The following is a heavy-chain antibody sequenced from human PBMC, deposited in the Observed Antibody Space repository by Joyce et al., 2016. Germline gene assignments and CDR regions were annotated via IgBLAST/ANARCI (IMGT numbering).Heavy chain of an antibody. CDR2: IKSKTSGETT. CDR3: AADVAEVGFGELDH. Sequence: EVQVAEYGGGLVKPGGSLRLSCAASGFTFNVAWVTWVRQAQGKGLEWVGRIKSKTSGETTEYAAPVKGRFTISRDDSKNTVSLQMNGLRTEDTAVYFCAADVAEVGFGELDHWGQGTLVTVSS. CDR1: GFTFNVAW. J-gene: IGHJ4*02. V-gene: IGHV3-15*01. D-gene: IGHD3-10*01.